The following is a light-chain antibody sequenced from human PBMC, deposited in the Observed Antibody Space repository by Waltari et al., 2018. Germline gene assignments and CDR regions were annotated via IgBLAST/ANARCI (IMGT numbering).Light chain of an antibody. CDR2: KVS. CDR3: MQGSHWPWT. CDR1: QSLVSSDGNTY. J-gene: IGKJ1*01. Sequence: DVVMTQSPLSLPVTLGQPASISCRSSQSLVSSDGNTYFNCFQQRPGQSPRRLFYKVSNRDSGVPDRFSGSGSGTDFTLRISRVEAEDVGVYYCMQGSHWPWTFGQGTKVEIK. V-gene: IGKV2-30*01.